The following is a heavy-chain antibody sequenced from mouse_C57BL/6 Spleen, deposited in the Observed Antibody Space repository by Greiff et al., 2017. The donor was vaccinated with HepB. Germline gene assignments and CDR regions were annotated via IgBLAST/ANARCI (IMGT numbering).Heavy chain of an antibody. V-gene: IGHV1-54*01. CDR1: GYAFTNYL. D-gene: IGHD2-5*01. J-gene: IGHJ4*01. Sequence: VQLQQSGAELVRPGTSVKVSCKASGYAFTNYLIEWVKQRPGQGLEWIGVINPGSGGTNYNEKFKGKATLTADKSSSTAYMQLSSLTSEDSAVYYCARSYYSNYVDYWGQGTSVTVSS. CDR3: ARSYYSNYVDY. CDR2: INPGSGGT.